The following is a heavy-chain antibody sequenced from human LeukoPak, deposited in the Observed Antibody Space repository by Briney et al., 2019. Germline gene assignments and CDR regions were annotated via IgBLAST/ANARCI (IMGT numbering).Heavy chain of an antibody. J-gene: IGHJ4*02. D-gene: IGHD5-12*01. CDR3: AARDIVAGDY. V-gene: IGHV3-23*01. CDR1: GFTFSSYA. CDR2: ISGSGGST. Sequence: GGSLRLSCAASGFTFSSYAMSWVRQAPGKGLEWASAISGSGGSTYYADSVKGRFTISRDNAKNSLYLQMNSLRAEDTAVYYCAARDIVAGDYWGQGTLVTVSS.